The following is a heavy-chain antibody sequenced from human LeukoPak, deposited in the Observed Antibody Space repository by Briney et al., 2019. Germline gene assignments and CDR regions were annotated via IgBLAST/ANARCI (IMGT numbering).Heavy chain of an antibody. CDR2: INPNSGSI. Sequence: GASVKVSCKASGYTFTGYYMHWGRLAPGQGLEWMGWINPNSGSINYAQKFQGRVTMTRDTSISTAYMELSRLRSDDTAVYYCARGGLQTWYYYMDVGGKGTTVTVSS. V-gene: IGHV1-2*02. CDR1: GYTFTGYY. J-gene: IGHJ6*03. CDR3: ARGGLQTWYYYMDV.